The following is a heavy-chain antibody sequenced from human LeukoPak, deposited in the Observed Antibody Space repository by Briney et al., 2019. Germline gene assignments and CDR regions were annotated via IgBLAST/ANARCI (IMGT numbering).Heavy chain of an antibody. CDR2: IHYSGTT. J-gene: IGHJ5*02. D-gene: IGHD3-22*01. Sequence: SETPSLTCTVSGGSITTYYWSWIRQPPGKGLEWIGYIHYSGTTNYNPSLKSRVTISVDTSKNQFSLKLRSVTAADTAVYYCARGTMMVGPWGQGTLVTVSS. CDR3: ARGTMMVGP. CDR1: GGSITTYY. V-gene: IGHV4-59*01.